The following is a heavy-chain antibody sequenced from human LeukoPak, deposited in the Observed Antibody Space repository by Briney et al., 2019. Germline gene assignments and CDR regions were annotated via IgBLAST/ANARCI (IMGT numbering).Heavy chain of an antibody. D-gene: IGHD2-2*02. CDR1: GGTFSSYA. Sequence: GASVKVSCKASGGTFSSYAISWLRQAPGQGLEWMGGITPIFGTANYAQKFQGRVTITTDESTSTAYMELSSLRSEDTAVYYCARESSYYCSSTSCYNAPFDYWGQGTLVTVSS. V-gene: IGHV1-69*05. CDR3: ARESSYYCSSTSCYNAPFDY. CDR2: ITPIFGTA. J-gene: IGHJ4*02.